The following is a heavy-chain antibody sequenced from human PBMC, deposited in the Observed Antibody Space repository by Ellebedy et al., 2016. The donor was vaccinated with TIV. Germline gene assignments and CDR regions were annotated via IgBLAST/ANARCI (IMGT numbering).Heavy chain of an antibody. CDR1: GGTFSTYA. CDR3: AGESFYVSETYYNWFDP. D-gene: IGHD3-10*01. J-gene: IGHJ5*02. CDR2: IILILGIA. Sequence: SVKVSCKASGGTFSTYAINWVRQAPGQGLEWMGRIILILGIANYTQKFQGRVTITADKSTSTAYMELSSLRSEDTAVYYCAGESFYVSETYYNWFDPWGQGTLVTVSS. V-gene: IGHV1-69*04.